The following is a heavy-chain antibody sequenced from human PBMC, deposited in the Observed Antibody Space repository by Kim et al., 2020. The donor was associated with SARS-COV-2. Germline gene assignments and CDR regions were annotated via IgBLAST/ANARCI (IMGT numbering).Heavy chain of an antibody. D-gene: IGHD3-10*01. V-gene: IGHV3-21*01. CDR1: GFTFSSYS. Sequence: GGSLRLSCAASGFTFSSYSMNWVRQAPGKGLEWVSSISSSSSYIYYADSVKGRFTISRDNAKNSLYLQMNSLRAEDTAVYYCARDRYYYGSGVVERFFDYWGQGTLVTVSS. CDR3: ARDRYYYGSGVVERFFDY. J-gene: IGHJ4*02. CDR2: ISSSSSYI.